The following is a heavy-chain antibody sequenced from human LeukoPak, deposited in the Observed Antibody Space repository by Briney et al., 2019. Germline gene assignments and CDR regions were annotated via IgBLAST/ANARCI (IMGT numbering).Heavy chain of an antibody. D-gene: IGHD6-19*01. CDR2: ISAYNGNT. Sequence: ASVKVSCKASGYTFTSYGISWVRQAPGQGLEWMGWISAYNGNTNYAQKLQGRVTMTTDTSTSTAYMELRSLRSDDTAVYYCARAVALGYSSGWYQDYWGQGTLVTVSS. J-gene: IGHJ4*02. CDR1: GYTFTSYG. V-gene: IGHV1-18*01. CDR3: ARAVALGYSSGWYQDY.